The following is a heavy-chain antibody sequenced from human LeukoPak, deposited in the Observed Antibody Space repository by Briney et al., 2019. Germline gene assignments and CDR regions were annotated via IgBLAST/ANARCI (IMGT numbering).Heavy chain of an antibody. CDR3: TTGRLRYYDSSGYSAEDY. CDR2: IKSKTDGGTT. V-gene: IGHV3-15*01. J-gene: IGHJ4*02. CDR1: GFTFSNAW. Sequence: GGSLRLSCAASGFTFSNAWMSWVRQAPEKGLEWVGRIKSKTDGGTTDYAAPVKGRFTISRDDSKNTLYLQMNSLKTEDTAVYYCTTGRLRYYDSSGYSAEDYWGQGTLVTVSS. D-gene: IGHD3-22*01.